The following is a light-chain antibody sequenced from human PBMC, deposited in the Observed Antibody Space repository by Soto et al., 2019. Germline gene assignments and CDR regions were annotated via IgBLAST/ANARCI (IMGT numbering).Light chain of an antibody. CDR2: DVS. CDR1: SSDIGFYNF. V-gene: IGLV2-14*03. Sequence: QSALTQPASVSGSPGQSISISCTGTSSDIGFYNFVSWYQQHPGKATKLMIFDVSNRPSGVSLRFSGAKSGNTASLTISGLQAEDEADYYCISYTTSTSLVFGPGTKLTVL. J-gene: IGLJ1*01. CDR3: ISYTTSTSLV.